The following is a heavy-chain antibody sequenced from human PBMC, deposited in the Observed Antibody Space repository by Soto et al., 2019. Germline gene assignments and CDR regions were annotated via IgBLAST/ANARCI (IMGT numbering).Heavy chain of an antibody. CDR3: ARALTSIAVAWYWFDP. Sequence: PGGSLRLSCAASGFTVSSNYMSWVRQAPGKGLEWVSVIYSGGSTYYADSVKGRFTISRHNSKNTLYLQMNSLRAEDTAVYYCARALTSIAVAWYWFDPWGQGTLVTVSS. CDR1: GFTVSSNY. CDR2: IYSGGST. J-gene: IGHJ5*02. D-gene: IGHD6-19*01. V-gene: IGHV3-53*04.